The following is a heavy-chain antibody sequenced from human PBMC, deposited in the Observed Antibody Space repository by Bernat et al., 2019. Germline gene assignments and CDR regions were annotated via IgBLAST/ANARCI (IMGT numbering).Heavy chain of an antibody. Sequence: QVQLQQWGAGLLKPSETLSLTCAVYGGSFSGYYWSWIRQPPGKGLEWIGEINHSGSTNYNPSLKSRVTISVDTSKNQFSLKLSSVTAADTDVYYCAIRYFDWLLRRADAFDIWGQGTMVTVSS. CDR2: INHSGST. J-gene: IGHJ3*02. D-gene: IGHD3-9*01. CDR1: GGSFSGYY. CDR3: AIRYFDWLLRRADAFDI. V-gene: IGHV4-34*01.